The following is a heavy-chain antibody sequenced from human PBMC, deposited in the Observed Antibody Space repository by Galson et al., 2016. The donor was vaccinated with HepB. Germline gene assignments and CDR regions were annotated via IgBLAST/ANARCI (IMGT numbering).Heavy chain of an antibody. D-gene: IGHD3-3*01. CDR3: AKGYGFWTAFDY. CDR2: ISGNGNST. V-gene: IGHV3-23*01. CDR1: GFTFSSYA. Sequence: SLRLSCAASGFTFSSYAMSWIRQAPGKGLEWVSAISGNGNSTYYADSVKGRFAISRDNSKNTLYLQMNSLRAEDTAVYYCAKGYGFWTAFDYWGQGTLVTVSS. J-gene: IGHJ4*02.